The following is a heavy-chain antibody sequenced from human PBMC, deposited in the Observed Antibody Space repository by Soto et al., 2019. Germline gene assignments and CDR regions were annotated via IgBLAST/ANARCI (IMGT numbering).Heavy chain of an antibody. CDR2: ISGSGGST. CDR1: GFTFSSYA. CDR3: AKVRAIRVGATKGALGFLSDL. Sequence: EVQLLESGGGLVQPGGSLRLSCAASGFTFSSYAMSWVRQAPGKGLEWVSAISGSGGSTYYADSVKGRFTISRDNSKNTLYLQMNSLRAEDTAVYYCAKVRAIRVGATKGALGFLSDLWGRGTLVTVSS. J-gene: IGHJ2*01. V-gene: IGHV3-23*01. D-gene: IGHD1-26*01.